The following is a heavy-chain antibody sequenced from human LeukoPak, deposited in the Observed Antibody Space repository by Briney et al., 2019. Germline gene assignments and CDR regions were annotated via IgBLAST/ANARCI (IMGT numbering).Heavy chain of an antibody. V-gene: IGHV3-23*01. CDR2: ISGSGVNT. J-gene: IGHJ4*02. D-gene: IGHD3-22*01. CDR1: GFTFSSYG. Sequence: GGSLRLSCEAPGFTFSSYGMTWVRQAPGKGLEWVSGISGSGVNTYYADSVKGRFTISRDNSKNTIFLQMNSLRAEDTAIYYCAKRSATSSGYFDFWGRGTLVTVSS. CDR3: AKRSATSSGYFDF.